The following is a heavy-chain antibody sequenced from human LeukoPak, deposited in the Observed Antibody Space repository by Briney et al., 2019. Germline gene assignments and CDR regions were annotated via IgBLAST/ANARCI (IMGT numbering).Heavy chain of an antibody. CDR2: IKQDGSDK. D-gene: IGHD2-2*01. CDR3: ARVRCSSNSCFPDY. V-gene: IGHV3-7*01. Sequence: AGGSLRLSCAASGFTFSTYWMSWVRQAPGKGLERVANIKQDGSDKYYVDSVKGRFTISRDNAKNSLFLQMNSLRAEDTAVYYCARVRCSSNSCFPDYWGQGTLVTVSS. CDR1: GFTFSTYW. J-gene: IGHJ4*02.